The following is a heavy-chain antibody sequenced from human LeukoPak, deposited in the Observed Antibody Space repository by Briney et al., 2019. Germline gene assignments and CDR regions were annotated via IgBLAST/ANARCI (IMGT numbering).Heavy chain of an antibody. D-gene: IGHD2-2*01. CDR2: IIPIFGTA. CDR3: AREVVPAATQGHYYYYYGMDV. CDR1: GGTFSSYA. Sequence: ASVKVSCKASGGTFSSYAISWVRQAPGQGLEWMGGIIPIFGTANYAQKFQGRVTITADESTSTAYMELSSLRSEDTAVYYCAREVVPAATQGHYYYYYGMDVWGQGTRSPSP. V-gene: IGHV1-69*13. J-gene: IGHJ6*02.